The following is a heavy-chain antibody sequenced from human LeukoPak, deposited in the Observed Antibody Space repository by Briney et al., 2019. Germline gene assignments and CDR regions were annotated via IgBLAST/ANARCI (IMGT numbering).Heavy chain of an antibody. CDR2: ISHSGGST. CDR1: GFTFSNYV. J-gene: IGHJ4*02. Sequence: GGSLRLSCAASGFTFSNYVMSWVLQAPGKGLEWFSVISHSGGSTYYADSVKGRFTISRDNSKNTLYLQMSSLRADDTAVYYCARRTYSTDQYYFDYWGQGTLVTVSS. V-gene: IGHV3-23*01. D-gene: IGHD6-13*01. CDR3: ARRTYSTDQYYFDY.